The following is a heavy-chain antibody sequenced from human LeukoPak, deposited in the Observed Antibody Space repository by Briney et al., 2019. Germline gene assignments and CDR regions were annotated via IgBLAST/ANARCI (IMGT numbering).Heavy chain of an antibody. D-gene: IGHD6-13*01. CDR3: ARGGYSSSWYGKYYYYYGMDV. CDR2: ISSSGSTI. CDR1: GFTFSDYY. J-gene: IGHJ6*02. V-gene: IGHV3-11*01. Sequence: GGSLRLSCAASGFTFSDYYMSWIRQAPGKGLEWVSYISSSGSTIYYADSVKGRFTISRDNAKNSLYLQMSSLRSEDTAVYYCARGGYSSSWYGKYYYYYGMDVWGQGTTVTVSS.